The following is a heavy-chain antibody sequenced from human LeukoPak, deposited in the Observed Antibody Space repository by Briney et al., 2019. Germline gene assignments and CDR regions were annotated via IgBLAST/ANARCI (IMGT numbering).Heavy chain of an antibody. CDR3: ARDPSQLELLISDY. D-gene: IGHD1-7*01. Sequence: XWMSWVRQAPGKGLEWGANIKQDGSEKYYVDSVKGRFTISRDNAKNSLYLQMTSLRAEDTAVYYCARDPSQLELLISDYWGQGTLVTVSS. CDR1: XW. CDR2: IKQDGSEK. V-gene: IGHV3-7*01. J-gene: IGHJ4*02.